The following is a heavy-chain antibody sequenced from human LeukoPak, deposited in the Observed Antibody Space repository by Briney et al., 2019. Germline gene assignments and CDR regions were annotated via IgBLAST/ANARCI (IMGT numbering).Heavy chain of an antibody. CDR3: ARSYSPSGDYYYYGMDV. V-gene: IGHV3-21*01. Sequence: GGSLRLSCAASGFTFSSYSMNWVRQAPGKGLEWVSSISSSSSYIYYADSAKGRFTISRDNAKNSLYLQMNSLRAEDTAVYYCARSYSPSGDYYYYGMDVWGQGTTVTVSS. CDR2: ISSSSSYI. CDR1: GFTFSSYS. J-gene: IGHJ6*02. D-gene: IGHD2-15*01.